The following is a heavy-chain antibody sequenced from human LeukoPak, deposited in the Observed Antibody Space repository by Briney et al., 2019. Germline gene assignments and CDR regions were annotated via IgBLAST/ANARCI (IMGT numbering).Heavy chain of an antibody. D-gene: IGHD3-22*01. Sequence: ASVKVSCKASGGTFSSYAISWVRQAPGQGLEWMGGIIPIFGTANYAQKFQGRVTITTDESTSTAYMELSSLRSEDTAVYYCARWSGRNFDSSGYLTSWGRGTLVTVSS. CDR2: IIPIFGTA. J-gene: IGHJ5*02. V-gene: IGHV1-69*05. CDR1: GGTFSSYA. CDR3: ARWSGRNFDSSGYLTS.